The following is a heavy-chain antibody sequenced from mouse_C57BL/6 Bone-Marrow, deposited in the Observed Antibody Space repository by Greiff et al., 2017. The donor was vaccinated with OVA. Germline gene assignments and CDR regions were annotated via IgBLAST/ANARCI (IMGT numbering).Heavy chain of an antibody. V-gene: IGHV5-16*01. CDR2: INYDGSST. J-gene: IGHJ1*03. Sequence: EVQLVESEGGLVQPGSSMKLSCTASGFTFSDYYMAWVRQVPEKGLEWVANINYDGSSTYYLDSLKSRFIISRDNAKNILYLQMSSLKSEDTATYYCAREDPYWYFDVWGTGTTVTVSS. CDR3: AREDPYWYFDV. CDR1: GFTFSDYY.